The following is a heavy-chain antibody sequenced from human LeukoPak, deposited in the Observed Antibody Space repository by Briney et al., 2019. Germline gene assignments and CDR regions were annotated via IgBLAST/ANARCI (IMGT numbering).Heavy chain of an antibody. CDR1: GFTFSSYS. CDR3: ARDAPGSGYYDSSGYRINWFDP. V-gene: IGHV3-21*01. J-gene: IGHJ5*02. CDR2: ISSSSSYI. D-gene: IGHD3-22*01. Sequence: GGSLRLSCAASGFTFSSYSMNWVRQAPGKGLEWVSSISSSSSYIYYADSVKGRFTISRDNAKNSLYLQMNSLRAEDTAVYYCARDAPGSGYYDSSGYRINWFDPWGQGTLVTVSS.